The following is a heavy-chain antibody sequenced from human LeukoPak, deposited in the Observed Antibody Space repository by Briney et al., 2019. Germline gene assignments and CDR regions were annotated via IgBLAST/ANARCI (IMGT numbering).Heavy chain of an antibody. D-gene: IGHD4-23*01. CDR1: GFTFSSYG. V-gene: IGHV3-23*01. CDR3: GKDQRTSGGNSVDS. CDR2: ISGNGGST. J-gene: IGHJ4*02. Sequence: GGSLRLSCTASGFTFSSYGMDWVRQAPGKGLEWVSVISGNGGSTYYADSVKGRFTVSRDNSKNTLYLQMNSLRPEDTAVYYCGKDQRTSGGNSVDSWGQGTLVTVSS.